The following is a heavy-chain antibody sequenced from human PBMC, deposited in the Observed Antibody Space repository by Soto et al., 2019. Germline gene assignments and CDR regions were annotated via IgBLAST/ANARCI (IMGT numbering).Heavy chain of an antibody. D-gene: IGHD3-3*01. CDR1: GGSISSGDYY. J-gene: IGHJ5*02. CDR3: ARGVRFLEWLPKYNWFDP. V-gene: IGHV4-30-4*01. Sequence: SETLSLTCTVSGGSISSGDYYWSWIRQPPGKGLEWIGYIYYSGSTYYNPSLKSRVTISVDTSKNQFSLKLSSVTAADTAVYYCARGVRFLEWLPKYNWFDPWGQGTLVTVSS. CDR2: IYYSGST.